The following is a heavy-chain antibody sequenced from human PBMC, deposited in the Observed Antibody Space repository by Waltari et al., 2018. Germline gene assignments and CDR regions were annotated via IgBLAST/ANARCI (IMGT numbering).Heavy chain of an antibody. CDR2: IRSGSSYI. D-gene: IGHD2-15*01. V-gene: IGHV3-21*01. J-gene: IGHJ4*02. Sequence: EVQLVGSGGGLVKPGGSLRLSCAASGFTFSSYTMNWVRQAPGKGLEWVSSIRSGSSYIYYADSVKGRFTISRDNAKNSLYLQMNSLRVEDTAVYYCAREWGVMVGTAGFYFDDWGQGALVTVSS. CDR1: GFTFSSYT. CDR3: AREWGVMVGTAGFYFDD.